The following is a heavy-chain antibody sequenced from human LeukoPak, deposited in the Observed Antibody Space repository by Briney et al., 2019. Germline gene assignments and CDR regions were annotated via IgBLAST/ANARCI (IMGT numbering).Heavy chain of an antibody. Sequence: SETLSLTCTVSGGSISSSSYYWGWIRQPPGKGLEWIGSIYYSGSTYYNPSLKSRVTISVDTSKNQFSLKLSSVTAADTAVYYCAVGIAAADSYYFDYWGQGTLVTVSS. J-gene: IGHJ4*02. V-gene: IGHV4-39*07. CDR2: IYYSGST. CDR1: GGSISSSSYY. CDR3: AVGIAAADSYYFDY. D-gene: IGHD6-13*01.